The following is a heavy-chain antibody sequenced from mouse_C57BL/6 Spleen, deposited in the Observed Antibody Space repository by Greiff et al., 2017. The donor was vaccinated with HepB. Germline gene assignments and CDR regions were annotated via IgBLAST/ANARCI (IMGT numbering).Heavy chain of an antibody. Sequence: QLQQSGAELVKPGASVKISCKASGYAFSSYWMNWVKQRPGKGLEWIGQIYPGDGDTNYNGKFKGKATLTADKSSSTAYMQLSSLTSEDSAVYFCARDYYGSYYFDYWGQGTTLTVSS. CDR2: IYPGDGDT. J-gene: IGHJ2*01. D-gene: IGHD1-1*01. V-gene: IGHV1-80*01. CDR3: ARDYYGSYYFDY. CDR1: GYAFSSYW.